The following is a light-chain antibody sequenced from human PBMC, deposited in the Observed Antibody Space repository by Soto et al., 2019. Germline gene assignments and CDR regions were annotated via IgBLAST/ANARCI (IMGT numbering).Light chain of an antibody. CDR2: EAS. CDR1: QPIRHDY. J-gene: IGKJ1*01. V-gene: IGKV3-20*01. Sequence: DIVLTQSPATLSLFPGERATLSCRASQPIRHDYLAWFQQKPGQPPRLLIYEASRTATGIPDRFSGSGSGTDFILSISRLEPEDSAVYYCQEHCSSPRTFGQGTKVEIK. CDR3: QEHCSSPRT.